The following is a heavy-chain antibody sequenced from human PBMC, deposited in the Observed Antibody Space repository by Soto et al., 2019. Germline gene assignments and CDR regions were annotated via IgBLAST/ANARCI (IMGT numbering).Heavy chain of an antibody. CDR2: ISYDGSNK. CDR3: AKSGGSGYDDLPDYYYGMDV. V-gene: IGHV3-30*18. J-gene: IGHJ6*02. D-gene: IGHD5-12*01. Sequence: VQLVESGGGVVQPGRSLRLSCAASGFTFSSYGMHWVRQAPGKGLEWVAVISYDGSNKYYADSVKGRFTISRDNSKNTLYLQMNSLRAEDTAVYYCAKSGGSGYDDLPDYYYGMDVWGQGTTVTVSS. CDR1: GFTFSSYG.